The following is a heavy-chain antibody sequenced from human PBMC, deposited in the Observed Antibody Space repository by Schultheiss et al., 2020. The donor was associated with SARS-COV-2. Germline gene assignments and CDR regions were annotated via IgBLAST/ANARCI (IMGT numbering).Heavy chain of an antibody. V-gene: IGHV4-34*01. D-gene: IGHD3-10*01. CDR2: ISHGGST. CDR3: ARVSLPGGPDYYYYGMDV. J-gene: IGHJ6*02. Sequence: SETLSLTCAVYGGSFSGYYWSWIRQFPGKGLEWIGEISHGGSTNYNPSLKSRVTISVDTSKNQFSLKLSSVTAADTAVYYCARVSLPGGPDYYYYGMDVWGQGTTVTVSS. CDR1: GGSFSGYY.